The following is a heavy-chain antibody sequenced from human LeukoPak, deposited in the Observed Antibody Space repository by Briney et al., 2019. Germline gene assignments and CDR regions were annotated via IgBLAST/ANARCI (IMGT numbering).Heavy chain of an antibody. Sequence: PGGSLRLSCAASGFTFSSFAMHWVRQAPGKGLEWVAVISYDGSNKYYSDSVKGRFTISRDNSKNTLYLQMNSLRAEDTAVYYCAREVRAYGGYSQSDYWGQGTLVTVSS. CDR3: AREVRAYGGYSQSDY. CDR1: GFTFSSFA. CDR2: ISYDGSNK. J-gene: IGHJ4*02. D-gene: IGHD5-12*01. V-gene: IGHV3-30*03.